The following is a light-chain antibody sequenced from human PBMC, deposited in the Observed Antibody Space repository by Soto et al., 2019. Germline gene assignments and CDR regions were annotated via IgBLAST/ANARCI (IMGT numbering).Light chain of an antibody. CDR1: SSDIGGYNY. CDR3: SSYTSTSTLYV. CDR2: DVS. V-gene: IGLV2-14*03. J-gene: IGLJ1*01. Sequence: QSAMTQPASVTGSPGQSITISCTGTSSDIGGYNYVSWYQQLPGKVPKLIIYDVSNRPSGVSDRFSGSKSGNAASLTISGLQAEDEAHYYCSSYTSTSTLYVFGTGTKVTVL.